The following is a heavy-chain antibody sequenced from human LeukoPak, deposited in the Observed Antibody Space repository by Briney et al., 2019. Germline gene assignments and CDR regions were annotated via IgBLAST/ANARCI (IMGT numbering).Heavy chain of an antibody. CDR2: VSFDGTNN. CDR3: AIDRNVIGADFDS. J-gene: IGHJ5*01. V-gene: IGHV3-30*04. D-gene: IGHD2/OR15-2a*01. Sequence: GGSLILSCVASGFIFENFAIHWVRQAPGKGLEWVSIVSFDGTNNFYADSVNGRFTVSRDNSKNTVYLHMNSLRPDDTAVYFCAIDRNVIGADFDSWGQGTLVTVSS. CDR1: GFIFENFA.